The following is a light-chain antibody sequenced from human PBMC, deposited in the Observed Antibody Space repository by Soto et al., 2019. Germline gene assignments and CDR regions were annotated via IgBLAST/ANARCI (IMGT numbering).Light chain of an antibody. CDR1: SSNNGAGYD. CDR3: QSYDSSLSGSAV. J-gene: IGLJ7*01. CDR2: GNS. Sequence: QSVLTQPPSVSGAPGQRVTISCTGSSSNNGAGYDVHWYQQLPGTAPKLLIYGNSNRPSGVPDRFSGSKSGTSASLAITGLQAEDEAYYYCQSYDSSLSGSAVFGGGTQLTVL. V-gene: IGLV1-40*01.